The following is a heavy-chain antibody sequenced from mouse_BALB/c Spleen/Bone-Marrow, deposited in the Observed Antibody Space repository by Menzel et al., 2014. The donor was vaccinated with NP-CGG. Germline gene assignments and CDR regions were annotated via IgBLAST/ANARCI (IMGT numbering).Heavy chain of an antibody. CDR3: ARNPYGNYAMDY. J-gene: IGHJ4*01. D-gene: IGHD2-10*02. V-gene: IGHV2-6*02. Sequence: VQLQQSGPGLVAPSQSLSITCTVSGFPLTTYDVHWVRQPPGKGLEWLVVIWSDGNTTYNSALKSRLNISKDNSKSQVFLKMNSLQTDDTAIYYCARNPYGNYAMDYWGQGTSVTVSS. CDR1: GFPLTTYD. CDR2: IWSDGNT.